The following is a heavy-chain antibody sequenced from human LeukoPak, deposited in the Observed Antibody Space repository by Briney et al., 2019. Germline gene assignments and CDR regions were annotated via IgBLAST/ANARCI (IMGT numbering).Heavy chain of an antibody. Sequence: GGSLRLSCAASGFTFSTYDMHLVRQATGKGLEWVSTIGTAGDTYYPGSVKGRFTISRENAKNSLYLQMNSLRAGDTAVYYCARGGDFGYSYGGYYYMDVWGKGTTVTVSS. J-gene: IGHJ6*03. D-gene: IGHD5-18*01. V-gene: IGHV3-13*01. CDR2: IGTAGDT. CDR1: GFTFSTYD. CDR3: ARGGDFGYSYGGYYYMDV.